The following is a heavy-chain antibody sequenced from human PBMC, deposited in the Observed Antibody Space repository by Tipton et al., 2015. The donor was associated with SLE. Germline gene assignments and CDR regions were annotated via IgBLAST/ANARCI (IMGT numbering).Heavy chain of an antibody. D-gene: IGHD3-16*01. V-gene: IGHV4-34*01. CDR3: ARREGGYYFDY. J-gene: IGHJ4*02. CDR2: INHSGTT. Sequence: TLSLTCAVYGGSFSGYYWTWIRQPPGKGLEWIGEINHSGTTNYNPSLKSRVTISVDTSKNQFSLKLSSVTAADTAVYYCARREGGYYFDYWGQGSLVTVSS. CDR1: GGSFSGYY.